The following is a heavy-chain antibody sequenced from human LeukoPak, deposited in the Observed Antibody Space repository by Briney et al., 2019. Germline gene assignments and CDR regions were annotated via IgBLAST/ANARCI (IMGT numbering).Heavy chain of an antibody. V-gene: IGHV4-39*07. D-gene: IGHD2-2*01. J-gene: IGHJ6*03. CDR2: IYYSGST. Sequence: SETLSLTCTVSGGSISSSRYYWGWIRQPPGKGLEWNGCIYYSGSTYYNPSLKSRVTISVATSKNRFYLKLSSVTAADTAVYYCAVGGSTSCYFCYYYMDVWGKGTTVTVSS. CDR3: AVGGSTSCYFCYYYMDV. CDR1: GGSISSSRYY.